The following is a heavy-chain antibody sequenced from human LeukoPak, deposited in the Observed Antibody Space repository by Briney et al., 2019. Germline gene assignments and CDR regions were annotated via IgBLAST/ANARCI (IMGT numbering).Heavy chain of an antibody. Sequence: SETLSLTCTVSGYSISSGYYWGWIRQPPGKGLEWIGSIYHSGSTYYNPSLKSRLTISLDTSKNQFSLKPTSVTAADTAVYFCARGLWFGKEWGQGTLVTVST. D-gene: IGHD3-10*01. J-gene: IGHJ4*02. CDR1: GYSISSGYY. CDR2: IYHSGST. CDR3: ARGLWFGKE. V-gene: IGHV4-38-2*02.